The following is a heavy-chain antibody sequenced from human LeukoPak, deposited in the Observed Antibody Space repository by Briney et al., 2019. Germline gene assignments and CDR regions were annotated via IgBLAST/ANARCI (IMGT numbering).Heavy chain of an antibody. V-gene: IGHV4-39*07. CDR2: IYYSGST. CDR3: ASLGSRPGYYGSDYYYMDV. J-gene: IGHJ6*03. CDR1: GGSISCSSYY. D-gene: IGHD3-10*01. Sequence: SETLSLTCTVSGGSISCSSYYWGWIRQPPGKGLEWIGSIYYSGSTYYNPSLKSRVTISVDKSKNQFSLKLSSVTATDTAVYYCASLGSRPGYYGSDYYYMDVWGKGTTVTVSS.